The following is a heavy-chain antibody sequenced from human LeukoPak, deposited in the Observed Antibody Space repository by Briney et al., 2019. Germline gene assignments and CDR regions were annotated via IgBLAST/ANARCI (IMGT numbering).Heavy chain of an antibody. CDR1: GGSFSGYY. Sequence: SETLSLTCAVYGGSFSGYYWSWIRQPPGKGVEWIGEINHSGSTNYNPSLKSRVTISVDTSKNQFSLKLSSVTAADTAVYYCARGSSWSNADGMDVWGQGTTVTVSS. CDR3: ARGSSWSNADGMDV. V-gene: IGHV4-34*01. J-gene: IGHJ6*02. D-gene: IGHD6-13*01. CDR2: INHSGST.